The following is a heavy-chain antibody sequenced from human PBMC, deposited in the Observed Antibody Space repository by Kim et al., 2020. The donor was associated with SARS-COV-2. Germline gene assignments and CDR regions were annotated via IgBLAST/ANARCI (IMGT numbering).Heavy chain of an antibody. Sequence: ASVKVSCKASGYTFTSYDINWVRQATGQGLEWMGWMNPNSGNTGYAQKFQGRVTMTRNTSISTAYMELGSLRSEDTAVYYCARELGYGDYGHYYYYGMDVWGQGTTVTVSS. CDR2: MNPNSGNT. J-gene: IGHJ6*02. V-gene: IGHV1-8*01. CDR1: GYTFTSYD. D-gene: IGHD4-17*01. CDR3: ARELGYGDYGHYYYYGMDV.